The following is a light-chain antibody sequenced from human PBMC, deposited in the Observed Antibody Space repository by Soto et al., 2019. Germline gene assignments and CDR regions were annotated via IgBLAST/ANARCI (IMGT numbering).Light chain of an antibody. V-gene: IGKV1D-12*01. CDR1: QGLSNY. CDR3: QEANSLPHT. CDR2: FAS. Sequence: DIQMTQCSCSVSSSKGSRDTITGRASQGLSNYLAWYQQKPGKAPKLLISFASSLQSGVPSRFNGSGSGTDFTLTISNLQPEDIAPYYCQEANSLPHTFGGGTSVDVK. J-gene: IGKJ4*01.